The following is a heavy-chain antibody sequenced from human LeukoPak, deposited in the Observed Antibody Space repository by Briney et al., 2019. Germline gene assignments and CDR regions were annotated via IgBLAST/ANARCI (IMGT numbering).Heavy chain of an antibody. D-gene: IGHD3-10*01. Sequence: SETLSLTCTVSGGSISSYYWSWIRQPPGKGLEWIGEINHSGSTNYNPSLKSRVTISVDTSKNQFSLKLSSVTAADPAVYYCARGVYYGSGNKKVWFDPWGQGTLVTVSS. CDR3: ARGVYYGSGNKKVWFDP. CDR2: INHSGST. CDR1: GGSISSYY. J-gene: IGHJ5*02. V-gene: IGHV4-34*01.